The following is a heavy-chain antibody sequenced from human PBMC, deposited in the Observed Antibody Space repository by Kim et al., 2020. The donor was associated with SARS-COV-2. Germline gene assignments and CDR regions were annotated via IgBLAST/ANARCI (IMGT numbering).Heavy chain of an antibody. J-gene: IGHJ6*02. V-gene: IGHV3-30*13. D-gene: IGHD6-6*01. Sequence: AEAVQGQFTISRDKSKSRMYLQMNSLRAEDTAVYYCARSIAGSYYYGMDVWGQGTTVTVSS. CDR3: ARSIAGSYYYGMDV.